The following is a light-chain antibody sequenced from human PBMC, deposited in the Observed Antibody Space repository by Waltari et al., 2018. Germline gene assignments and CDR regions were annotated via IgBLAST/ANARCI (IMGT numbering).Light chain of an antibody. CDR3: QEYTTWLRGT. CDR1: QNVKSN. Sequence: EVLMTQSPATLSVSPGERATLSCRASQNVKSNVAWYQQKPGQAPRLLIYGASSRATVTPARFSGSGSGTEFKLTISSLQSEDLAVYYCQEYTTWLRGTFGQGTKVEIK. V-gene: IGKV3-15*01. J-gene: IGKJ1*01. CDR2: GAS.